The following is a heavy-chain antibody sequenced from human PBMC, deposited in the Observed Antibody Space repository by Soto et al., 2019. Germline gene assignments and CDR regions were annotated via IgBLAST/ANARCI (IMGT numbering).Heavy chain of an antibody. Sequence: SEPMSLTCAFYGRFFSSYYCSWIRHPPGKGLEWIGEINHSGSTNYNPSLKSRVTISVDTSKNQFSLKLSSVTAAETAVYYCARGRRMRWCGELTHALGWFDPWGQGTLGTVS. J-gene: IGHJ5*02. V-gene: IGHV4-34*01. D-gene: IGHD3-10*01. CDR1: GRFFSSYY. CDR3: ARGRRMRWCGELTHALGWFDP. CDR2: INHSGST.